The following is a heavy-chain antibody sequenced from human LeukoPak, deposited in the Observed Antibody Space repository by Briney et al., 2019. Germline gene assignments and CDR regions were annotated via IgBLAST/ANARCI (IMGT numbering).Heavy chain of an antibody. J-gene: IGHJ4*02. CDR1: GYTFTIYY. D-gene: IGHD5-24*01. CDR2: INPSGGST. V-gene: IGHV1-46*01. Sequence: ASVKVSFKASGYTFTIYYMRWVRQAPGQGLEWMGIINPSGGSTSYAQKFQGRVTMTRDTSTSTVYMELSSLRSEDTAVYYCARESGSATGWFDYWGQGTLVTVSS. CDR3: ARESGSATGWFDY.